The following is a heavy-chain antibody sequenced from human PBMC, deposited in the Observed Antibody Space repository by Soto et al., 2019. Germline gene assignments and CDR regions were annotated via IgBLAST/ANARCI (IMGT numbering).Heavy chain of an antibody. CDR1: GGAFSDYA. D-gene: IGHD2-15*01. Sequence: QVQLVQSGAEVKKPGSSVKVSCKASGGAFSDYAFSWVRQAPGQGLEWLGGIMPIFRAPDYAQKFQGRVTITAAEXPXKXXMEMNSLRSEDTAVYYCASWLKGPDIGNYYYGMDVWGQGTTVTVS. V-gene: IGHV1-69*12. CDR3: ASWLKGPDIGNYYYGMDV. CDR2: IMPIFRAP. J-gene: IGHJ6*02.